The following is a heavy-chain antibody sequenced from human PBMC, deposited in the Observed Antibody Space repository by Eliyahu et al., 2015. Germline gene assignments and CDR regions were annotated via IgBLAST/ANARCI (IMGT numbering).Heavy chain of an antibody. CDR1: GGSISSSSYY. D-gene: IGHD3-22*01. V-gene: IGHV4-39*01. CDR2: IYYSGST. Sequence: QLQLQESGPGLVKPSETLSLTCTVSGGSISSSSYYWGWIRQPPGKGLEWIGNIYYSGSTYCNPSLKSRVTISVDTTKNQFSLKLSSVAAADTAVYYCARSTYYYDKMGDYWGQGTLVTVSS. J-gene: IGHJ4*02. CDR3: ARSTYYYDKMGDY.